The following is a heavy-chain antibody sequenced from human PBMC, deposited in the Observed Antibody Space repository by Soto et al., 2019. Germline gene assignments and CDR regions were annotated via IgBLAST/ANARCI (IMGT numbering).Heavy chain of an antibody. V-gene: IGHV3-30*18. Sequence: XGSLRLSCSASGFTFSAFGMHWVRQAPGKGLEWVAIISYDGILKYYADSVKGRFTISRDTSKGALYLQMNSLRPEDTAVYYCAKDFKVSGGHYGSLNYYYGMDVRGQGATVTVS. CDR2: ISYDGILK. J-gene: IGHJ6*02. CDR1: GFTFSAFG. D-gene: IGHD3-10*01. CDR3: AKDFKVSGGHYGSLNYYYGMDV.